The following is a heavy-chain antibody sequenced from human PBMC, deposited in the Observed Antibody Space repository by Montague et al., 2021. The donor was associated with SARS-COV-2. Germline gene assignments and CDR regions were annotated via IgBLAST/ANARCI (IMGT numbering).Heavy chain of an antibody. CDR2: IYYSGST. V-gene: IGHV4-39*01. CDR1: GGSFSSSSYY. Sequence: SETLSLTCSVSGGSFSSSSYYWGWIRQPPGKGPEWIGSIYYSGSTNYNPSLKSRVTMPVDTSKKQFSLRLTSVTAADTAVYYCARHRTYYGEVWGTHRYTPDYWGQGTLVTVSS. CDR3: ARHRTYYGEVWGTHRYTPDY. J-gene: IGHJ4*02. D-gene: IGHD3-16*02.